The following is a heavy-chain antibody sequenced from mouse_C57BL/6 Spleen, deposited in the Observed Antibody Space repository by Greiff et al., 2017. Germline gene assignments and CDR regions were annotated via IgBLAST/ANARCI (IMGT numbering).Heavy chain of an antibody. V-gene: IGHV1-5*01. J-gene: IGHJ4*01. D-gene: IGHD1-1*01. CDR2: IYPGNSDT. CDR3: TSGYYYGSSSYAMDY. Sequence: VQLQQSGTVLARPGASVKMSCKTSGYTFTSYWMHWVKQRPGQGLEWIGAIYPGNSDTSYNQKFKGKAKLTAVTSASTAYMELSSLTNEDSAVCYCTSGYYYGSSSYAMDYWGQGTSVTVSS. CDR1: GYTFTSYW.